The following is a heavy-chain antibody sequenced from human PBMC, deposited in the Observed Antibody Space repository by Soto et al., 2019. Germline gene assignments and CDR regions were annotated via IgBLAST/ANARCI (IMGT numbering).Heavy chain of an antibody. CDR2: IYYSGTT. CDR3: ARESYYGSGATVVAY. J-gene: IGHJ4*02. D-gene: IGHD3-10*01. V-gene: IGHV4-59*11. CDR1: DGSISSHY. Sequence: SETLSLTCTVSDGSISSHYLRAILQPPGKGLEWIAYIYYSGTTSYNPTLNSRVTMSVDTSKNQFSLKVNSVTAAERAVDYCARESYYGSGATVVAYWGQGTLVTVSS.